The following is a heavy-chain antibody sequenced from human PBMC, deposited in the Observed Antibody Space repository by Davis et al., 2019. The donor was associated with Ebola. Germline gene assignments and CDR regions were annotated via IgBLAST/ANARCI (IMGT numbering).Heavy chain of an antibody. D-gene: IGHD6-13*01. CDR1: GGSISSGDYY. J-gene: IGHJ4*02. CDR2: IYYSGST. CDR3: ARLRAAAGGVY. V-gene: IGHV4-30-4*01. Sequence: MPSETLSLTCTVSGGSISSGDYYWSWIRQPPGKGLEWIGYIYYSGSTYYNPSLKSRVTISVDTSKNQFSLKLSSVTAADTAVYYCARLRAAAGGVYWGQGTLVTVSS.